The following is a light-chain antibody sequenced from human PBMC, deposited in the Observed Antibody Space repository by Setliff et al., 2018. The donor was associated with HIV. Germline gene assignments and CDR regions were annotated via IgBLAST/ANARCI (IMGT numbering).Light chain of an antibody. J-gene: IGLJ3*02. CDR1: SSDVGGYNY. Sequence: SVLTQPASVSGSPGQSITISCTGSSSDVGGYNYVSWYQQHPGKAPKLMIYDVSQRPSGVSDRFSGSKSGITASLTISGLQPEDESDYYCSSYTASSTLVFGGGTK. V-gene: IGLV2-14*03. CDR2: DVS. CDR3: SSYTASSTLV.